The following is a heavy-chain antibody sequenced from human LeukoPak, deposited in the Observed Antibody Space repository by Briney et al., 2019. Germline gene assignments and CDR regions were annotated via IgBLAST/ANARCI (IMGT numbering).Heavy chain of an antibody. J-gene: IGHJ4*02. CDR1: GGSISSYY. V-gene: IGHV4-34*01. CDR3: ARGHKATSFDY. Sequence: SETLSLTCTVSGGSISSYYWSWIRQPAGKGLEWIGEINHSGSTNYNPSLKSRVTISVDTSKNQFSLKLSSVTAADTAVYYCARGHKATSFDYWGQGTLVTVSS. CDR2: INHSGST. D-gene: IGHD5-18*01.